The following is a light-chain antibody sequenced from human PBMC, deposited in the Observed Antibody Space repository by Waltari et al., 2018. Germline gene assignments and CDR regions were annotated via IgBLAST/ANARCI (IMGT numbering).Light chain of an antibody. V-gene: IGLV2-8*01. CDR3: SSYAGSNNWV. Sequence: QSALTQPPSASGSPGQSVTISCTGTSSDFGGYNYVSWYQRHQGKAPKLMIYEVNKRPSGVPDRFSGSKSGNTASLTFSGLQAEDEAEYSCSSYAGSNNWVFGGGTKLTVL. CDR2: EVN. J-gene: IGLJ3*02. CDR1: SSDFGGYNY.